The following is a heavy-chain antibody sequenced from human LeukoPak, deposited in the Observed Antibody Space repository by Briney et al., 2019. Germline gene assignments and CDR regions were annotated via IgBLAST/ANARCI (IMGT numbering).Heavy chain of an antibody. V-gene: IGHV4-4*07. J-gene: IGHJ4*02. CDR3: ARVRYSSGPPDY. Sequence: SETLSLTCTVSGGSISSYYWSWIRQPAGKGLEWIGRIYTSGSTYYNPSLKSRVTMSVDTSKNQFSLKLSSVTAADTAVYYCARVRYSSGPPDYWGQGTLVTVSS. D-gene: IGHD6-19*01. CDR1: GGSISSYY. CDR2: IYTSGST.